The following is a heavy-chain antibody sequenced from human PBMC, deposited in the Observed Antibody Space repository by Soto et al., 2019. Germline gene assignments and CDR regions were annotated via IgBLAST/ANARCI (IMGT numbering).Heavy chain of an antibody. Sequence: QVQLVQSGAEMKKPGSSVKVSCQSSGGTFNTYAMNWVRQAPGQGPEWMGDISPMFGAANYAPKVQGRVTITADEAPGTSYMQLSSLTSEDTALYFCAREVQVHTPAFVYWGQGTLVTVSS. D-gene: IGHD3-10*01. CDR3: AREVQVHTPAFVY. CDR2: ISPMFGAA. V-gene: IGHV1-69*19. J-gene: IGHJ4*02. CDR1: GGTFNTYA.